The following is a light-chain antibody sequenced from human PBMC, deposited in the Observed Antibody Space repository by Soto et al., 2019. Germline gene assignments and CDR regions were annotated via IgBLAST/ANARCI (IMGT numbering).Light chain of an antibody. CDR3: QQYGSFT. CDR1: QTVRNNY. Sequence: SASQTVRNNYLAWYQQKPGQAPRLLIYGASTRATGIPARFSGSGSGTEFTLTISRLEPEDFAVYYCQQYGSFTFGQGTRLEI. J-gene: IGKJ5*01. V-gene: IGKV3-20*01. CDR2: GAS.